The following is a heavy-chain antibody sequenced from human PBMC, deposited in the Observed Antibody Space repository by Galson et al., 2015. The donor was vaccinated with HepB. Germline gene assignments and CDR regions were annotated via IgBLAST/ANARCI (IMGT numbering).Heavy chain of an antibody. CDR2: IYSGGNT. CDR1: GFIVNSNF. CDR3: ARHDYGGTYYYGMDV. Sequence: SLRLSCAASGFIVNSNFMSWVRQAPGKGLKWVSFIYSGGNTYYADSVKGRFTISRDNSKNTLYLQMNSLRADDTAVYFCARHDYGGTYYYGMDVWGQGTTVTVSS. V-gene: IGHV3-53*01. J-gene: IGHJ6*02. D-gene: IGHD4-23*01.